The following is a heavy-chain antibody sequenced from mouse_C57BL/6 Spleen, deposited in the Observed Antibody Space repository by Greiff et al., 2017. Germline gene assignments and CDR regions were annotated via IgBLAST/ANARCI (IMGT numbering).Heavy chain of an antibody. Sequence: QVTLKVSGPGILQSSQTLSLTCSFSGFSLSTSGMGVSWIRQPSGKGLEWLAHIYWDDDKRYNPSLKSRLTISKDTSRNQVFLKITSVDTADTATYYCARSTMVTRRSYWYFDVWGTGTTVTVSS. D-gene: IGHD2-1*01. J-gene: IGHJ1*03. CDR2: IYWDDDK. CDR1: GFSLSTSGMG. CDR3: ARSTMVTRRSYWYFDV. V-gene: IGHV8-12*01.